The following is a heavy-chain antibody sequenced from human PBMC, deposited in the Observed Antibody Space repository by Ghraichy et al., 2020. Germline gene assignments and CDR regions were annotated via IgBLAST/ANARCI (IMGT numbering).Heavy chain of an antibody. CDR2: IYYRGNT. D-gene: IGHD3-16*01. V-gene: IGHV4-39*01. J-gene: IGHJ4*02. Sequence: SETLSLTCTVSGGSISSSSYFWGWIRQPPGKGLEWIGSIYYRGNTYYNPPLKSRVTISVDMSKNQFSLKLSSVTAADTAVYYCARISPSFGGVTRARDFTEFDYWGQGTLVTVSS. CDR1: GGSISSSSYF. CDR3: ARISPSFGGVTRARDFTEFDY.